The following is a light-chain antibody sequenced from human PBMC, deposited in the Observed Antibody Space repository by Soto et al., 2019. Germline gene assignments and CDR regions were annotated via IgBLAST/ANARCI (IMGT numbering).Light chain of an antibody. CDR1: QSINSW. J-gene: IGKJ1*01. Sequence: DIQMTQSPSTLSASVGDRVTITCRASQSINSWLAWYQQKPGRAPKLLIYKASNLEGGVPSRFRGSGSGTEFTLSISGVQPDDLATYYCQQYNSYWTFGQGTKVEIK. CDR2: KAS. V-gene: IGKV1-5*03. CDR3: QQYNSYWT.